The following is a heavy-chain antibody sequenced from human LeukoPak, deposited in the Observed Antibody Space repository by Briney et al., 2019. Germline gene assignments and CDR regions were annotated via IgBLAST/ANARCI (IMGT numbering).Heavy chain of an antibody. CDR3: ARDPYSGSYGPYYYYYMDV. D-gene: IGHD1-26*01. V-gene: IGHV3-7*01. CDR2: INQDGTEK. CDR1: GFTFTTYW. Sequence: GGSLRLSCAASGFTFTTYWMTWVRQAPGKGLEWVASINQDGTEKYYVDSVKGRFTISRDNAKNSLYLQMDSLRVEDTAVYYCARDPYSGSYGPYYYYYMDVWGEGTTVTISS. J-gene: IGHJ6*03.